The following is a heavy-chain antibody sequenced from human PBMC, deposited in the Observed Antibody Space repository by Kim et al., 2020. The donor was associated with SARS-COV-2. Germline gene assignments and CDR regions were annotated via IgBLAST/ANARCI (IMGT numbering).Heavy chain of an antibody. V-gene: IGHV1-8*01. CDR1: GYTFTSYD. D-gene: IGHD3-22*01. CDR2: MNPNSGNT. CDR3: ARAHRLITMIVVVRYYFDY. J-gene: IGHJ4*02. Sequence: ASVKVSCKASGYTFTSYDINWVRQATGQGLEWMGWMNPNSGNTGYAQKFQGRVTMTRNTSISTAYMELSSLRSEDTAVYYCARAHRLITMIVVVRYYFDYLGQGTLVTVSS.